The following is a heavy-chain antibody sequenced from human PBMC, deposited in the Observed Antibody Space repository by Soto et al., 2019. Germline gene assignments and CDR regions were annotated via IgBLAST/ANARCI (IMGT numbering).Heavy chain of an antibody. CDR1: GFTFSSYA. CDR2: ITGNGSTT. V-gene: IGHV3-23*01. D-gene: IGHD3-16*01. CDR3: ARRGGALGY. Sequence: EVQLMESGGGLVQPGGSLRLSCAASGFTFSSYAMSWVRQAPGKGLERVSVITGNGSTTYYADSVKGRFTISRDNSKNTLYLQMNSLRSEDTAVYYWARRGGALGYWGQGTLVTVSS. J-gene: IGHJ4*02.